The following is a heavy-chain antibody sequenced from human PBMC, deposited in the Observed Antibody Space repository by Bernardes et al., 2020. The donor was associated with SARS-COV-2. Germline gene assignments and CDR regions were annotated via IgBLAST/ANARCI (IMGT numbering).Heavy chain of an antibody. Sequence: GGSLSLSCAASGFTFSDCYMSWIRQAPGQGLEWVSYISSSGRTIYYADSGQGRFTISRDNTKNSLYLQMNSLRAEDTAVYYCARDQSNFYPDYWGQGTLVTGSS. V-gene: IGHV3-11*01. J-gene: IGHJ4*02. CDR3: ARDQSNFYPDY. CDR1: GFTFSDCY. CDR2: ISSSGRTI. D-gene: IGHD4-4*01.